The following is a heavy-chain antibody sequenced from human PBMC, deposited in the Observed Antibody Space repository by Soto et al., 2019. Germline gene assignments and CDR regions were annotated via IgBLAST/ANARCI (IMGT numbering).Heavy chain of an antibody. Sequence: GGSLRLSCAASGFTFSSYGMHWVRQAPGKGLEWVAVISYDGSNKYYADSVKGRFTISRDNSKSTLYLQMNSLRAEDTAVYYCAKDRPLTYYDYVWGSYRPSFWFDPWGQGTLVTVSS. CDR2: ISYDGSNK. CDR1: GFTFSSYG. D-gene: IGHD3-16*02. J-gene: IGHJ5*02. CDR3: AKDRPLTYYDYVWGSYRPSFWFDP. V-gene: IGHV3-30*18.